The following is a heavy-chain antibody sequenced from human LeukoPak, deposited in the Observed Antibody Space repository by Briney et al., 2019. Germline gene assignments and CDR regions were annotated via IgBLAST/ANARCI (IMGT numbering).Heavy chain of an antibody. D-gene: IGHD6-13*01. J-gene: IGHJ4*02. Sequence: ASVLLPYKTSGFTFIDYHEHWVRQAPGQGLEWMGWIDLNSGSTHYAQKFQGRATMTRDTSINTAHMDLSSLRSDGTAIYYCARDSTVAVGSYFDYWGQGTPFTVPS. CDR3: ARDSTVAVGSYFDY. V-gene: IGHV1-2*02. CDR2: IDLNSGST. CDR1: GFTFIDYH.